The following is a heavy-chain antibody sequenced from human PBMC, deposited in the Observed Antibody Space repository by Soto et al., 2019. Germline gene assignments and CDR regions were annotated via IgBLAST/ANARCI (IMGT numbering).Heavy chain of an antibody. Sequence: SGGSLRLSCAASGFTFSDHYIDWVRQAPGKGLEWVGRTRNQAHSYTTEYAASVEGRFTISRDNSKNSVYLQMNSLRTEDTAVYYCVRVHSGTYSFDYWGQGTLVTVSS. CDR2: TRNQAHSYTT. CDR3: VRVHSGTYSFDY. CDR1: GFTFSDHY. V-gene: IGHV3-72*01. D-gene: IGHD1-26*01. J-gene: IGHJ4*02.